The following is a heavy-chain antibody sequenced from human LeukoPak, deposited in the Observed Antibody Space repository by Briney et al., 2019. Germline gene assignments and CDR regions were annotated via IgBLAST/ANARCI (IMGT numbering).Heavy chain of an antibody. D-gene: IGHD6-19*01. J-gene: IGHJ4*02. V-gene: IGHV3-43*02. CDR3: ARDRGGSGPTTTDY. CDR1: GFTFDDFA. Sequence: GGSLRLSCAASGFTFDDFAMHWVRQAPGKGLQWVSRISGDGDRTFYADSVKGRSTISRDNAKNTLFLQMNSLRAEDTAVYYCARDRGGSGPTTTDYWGQGTLVTVSS. CDR2: ISGDGDRT.